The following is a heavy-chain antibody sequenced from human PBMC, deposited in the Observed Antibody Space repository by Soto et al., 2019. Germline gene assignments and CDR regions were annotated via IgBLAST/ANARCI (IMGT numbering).Heavy chain of an antibody. CDR3: LSGTFRGC. D-gene: IGHD1-1*01. CDR2: IDPSSGAT. J-gene: IGHJ1*01. Sequence: QVQLVQSGPEVKKPGASVKVSCEASGFTFTDYYIYWVRQAPGQGLEWMGLIDPSSGATRSAQKFQSRVSMTRDTSIRAAYMELSGLTSADSAVYYCLSGTFRGCWGQGALVVASS. V-gene: IGHV1-2*02. CDR1: GFTFTDYY.